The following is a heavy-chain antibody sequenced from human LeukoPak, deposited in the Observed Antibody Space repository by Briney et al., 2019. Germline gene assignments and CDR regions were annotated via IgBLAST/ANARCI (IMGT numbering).Heavy chain of an antibody. J-gene: IGHJ5*02. CDR2: INPNSGGT. CDR3: ARGGIVGATYNWFDP. Sequence: ASVKASCKASGYTFTGYYMHWVRQAPGQGLEWMGWINPNSGGTNYAQKFQGRVTMTRDTSISTAYMELSRLRSDDTAVYYCARGGIVGATYNWFDPWGQGTLVTVSS. V-gene: IGHV1-2*02. D-gene: IGHD1-26*01. CDR1: GYTFTGYY.